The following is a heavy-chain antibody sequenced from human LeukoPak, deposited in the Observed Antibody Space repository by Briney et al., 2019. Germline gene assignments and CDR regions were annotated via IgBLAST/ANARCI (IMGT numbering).Heavy chain of an antibody. Sequence: ASVKVSCKASGYIFTDYYMHWVRQAPGQGLERMGGIIPIFGTANYAQKFQGRVTITADESTSTAYMELSSLRSEDTAVYYCARDTYYDSSGYYYHYYWGQGTLVTVSS. J-gene: IGHJ4*02. CDR1: GYIFTDYY. V-gene: IGHV1-69*13. CDR3: ARDTYYDSSGYYYHYY. D-gene: IGHD3-22*01. CDR2: IIPIFGTA.